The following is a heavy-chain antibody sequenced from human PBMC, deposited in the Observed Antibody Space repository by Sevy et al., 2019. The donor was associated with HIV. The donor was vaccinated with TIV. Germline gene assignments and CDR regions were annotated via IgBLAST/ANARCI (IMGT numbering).Heavy chain of an antibody. CDR2: TYYRSKWYN. CDR3: ARGDYFGSGISNYYYYGMDV. Sequence: SQTLSLTCAISGDSVSSNNAAWNWIRQSPSRGLEWLGRTYYRSKWYNDYAVSVKSRITINPDTSKNQFSLQLNSVTPEDTAVYYCARGDYFGSGISNYYYYGMDVWGQGTTVTVSS. D-gene: IGHD3-10*01. J-gene: IGHJ6*02. V-gene: IGHV6-1*01. CDR1: GDSVSSNNAA.